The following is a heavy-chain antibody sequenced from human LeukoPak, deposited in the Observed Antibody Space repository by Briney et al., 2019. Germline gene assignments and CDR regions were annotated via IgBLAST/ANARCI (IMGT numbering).Heavy chain of an antibody. J-gene: IGHJ3*02. CDR1: GGSISSGGYS. CDR2: IYYSGST. V-gene: IGHV4-61*08. D-gene: IGHD2-15*01. CDR3: ARDSVTGDCSGGSCTPVAFDI. Sequence: PSETLSLTCAVSGGSISSGGYSWTWIRQPPGKGLEWIGYIYYSGSTNYNPSLKSRVTISVDTSKNQFSLKLSSVTAADTAVYYCARDSVTGDCSGGSCTPVAFDIWGQGTMVTVSS.